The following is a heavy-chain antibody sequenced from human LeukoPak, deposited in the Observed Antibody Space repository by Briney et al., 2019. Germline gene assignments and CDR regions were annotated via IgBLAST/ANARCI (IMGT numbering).Heavy chain of an antibody. Sequence: PGGSLRLSCAASGFTFSTYPMNWVRQAPGKGLEWVSYISSRSSTIYYADSVKGRFTISRDNSKNTLYLQMNSLRAEDTAVYYCAKGNGRLDIWGQGTMVTVSS. V-gene: IGHV3-48*01. CDR1: GFTFSTYP. CDR3: AKGNGRLDI. D-gene: IGHD1-26*01. J-gene: IGHJ3*02. CDR2: ISSRSSTI.